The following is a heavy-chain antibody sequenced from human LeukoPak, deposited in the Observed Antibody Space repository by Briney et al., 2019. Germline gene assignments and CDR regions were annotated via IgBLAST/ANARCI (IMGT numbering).Heavy chain of an antibody. CDR1: GFTFSYYS. CDR2: ISGGADQT. CDR3: AKDAVDASGRTNAFDV. Sequence: GGTLRLSCAASGFTFSYYSMTWVRQAPGKGLEWVSAISGGADQTYYADSVRGRFTISRDNSQNFLYLQMNYLRAEDTALYYCAKDAVDASGRTNAFDVWGQGAMVTVSS. D-gene: IGHD3-10*01. J-gene: IGHJ3*01. V-gene: IGHV3-23*01.